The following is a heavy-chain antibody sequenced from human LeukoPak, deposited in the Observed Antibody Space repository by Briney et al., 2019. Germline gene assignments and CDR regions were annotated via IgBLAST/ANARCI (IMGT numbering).Heavy chain of an antibody. D-gene: IGHD3-22*01. J-gene: IGHJ4*02. CDR3: AVGGYLPGY. CDR1: GYTFTSYD. Sequence: ASVKVSCKASGYTFTSYDIIWVRQATGEGLEWMGGMNPNSGNTGYAQKFHGRVTITRNTSISTAYMELSSLRSEDTAVYYCAVGGYLPGYWGQGNLVTVSS. CDR2: MNPNSGNT. V-gene: IGHV1-8*03.